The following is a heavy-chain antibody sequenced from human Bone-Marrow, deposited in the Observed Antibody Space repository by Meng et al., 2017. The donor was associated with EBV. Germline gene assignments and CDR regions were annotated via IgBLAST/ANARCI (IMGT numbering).Heavy chain of an antibody. J-gene: IGHJ5*02. D-gene: IGHD2-15*01. Sequence: GQLVHFGSELKKPGASVKVSFKVSGYTFTRYAMNWVRQAPGQGLEWMGWINTNTGNPTYAQGFTGRFVFSLDTSVSTAYLQISSLKAEDTAVYYCARARVLLWEGWFDPWGQGTPVTVSS. CDR2: INTNTGNP. CDR1: GYTFTRYA. CDR3: ARARVLLWEGWFDP. V-gene: IGHV7-4-1*02.